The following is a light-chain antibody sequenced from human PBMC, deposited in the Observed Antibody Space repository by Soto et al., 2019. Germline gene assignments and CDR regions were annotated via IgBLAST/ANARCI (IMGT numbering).Light chain of an antibody. V-gene: IGLV2-23*02. CDR1: SSDVGSYNL. CDR2: GVS. Sequence: QSALTQPASVSGSPGQSITISFTGTSSDVGSYNLVSWYQQHPGKAPKLMIYGVSKRPSGVSNRFSGSKSGNTASLTISGLQAEDEADYYCCSYAGSSTSLYVFGTGTKVTVL. J-gene: IGLJ1*01. CDR3: CSYAGSSTSLYV.